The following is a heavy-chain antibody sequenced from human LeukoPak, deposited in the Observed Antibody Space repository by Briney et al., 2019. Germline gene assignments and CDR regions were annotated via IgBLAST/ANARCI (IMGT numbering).Heavy chain of an antibody. CDR2: IYYSGST. Sequence: PSETPSLTCTCPGGAISRSSYYTGWVRPPPREGLGWIGGIYYSGSTYYNPSLKSRVTISVDTSKNQFSLKLSSVTAADTAVYYCAREEWLVDPGSWYFDLWGRGTLVTVSS. CDR3: AREEWLVDPGSWYFDL. J-gene: IGHJ2*01. D-gene: IGHD6-19*01. CDR1: GGAISRSSYY. V-gene: IGHV4-39*07.